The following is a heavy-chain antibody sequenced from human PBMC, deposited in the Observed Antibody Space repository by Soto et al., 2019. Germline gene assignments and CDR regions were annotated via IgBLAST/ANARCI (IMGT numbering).Heavy chain of an antibody. Sequence: EVQLVESGGGLVQPGRSLRLSCTGSGFSFGDYAMSWFRQAPGKGLEWLGFIRSKAYGGTTEYAASIKGRFTISRDDSKSIAYLQMNSLKIEDTAVYYCTRDRGVVVVVAALWGQGTLVTVSS. CDR3: TRDRGVVVVVAAL. CDR2: IRSKAYGGTT. V-gene: IGHV3-49*03. J-gene: IGHJ4*02. CDR1: GFSFGDYA. D-gene: IGHD2-15*01.